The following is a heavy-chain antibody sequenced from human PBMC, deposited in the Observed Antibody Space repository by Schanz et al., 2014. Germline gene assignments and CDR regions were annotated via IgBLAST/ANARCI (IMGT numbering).Heavy chain of an antibody. V-gene: IGHV1-8*01. J-gene: IGHJ4*02. CDR2: MNPTTGNR. Sequence: QVQLVQSGAEVKKPGASVRVSCKASGYSFTTYDVNWVRQATGQGLEWMGWMNPTTGNRGYAQNFQGRVTMTRDTALKTAYMEMTDLKFEDAALYYCAIHYGDRPLWGQGPRIAASS. CDR3: AIHYGDRPL. CDR1: GYSFTTYD. D-gene: IGHD4-17*01.